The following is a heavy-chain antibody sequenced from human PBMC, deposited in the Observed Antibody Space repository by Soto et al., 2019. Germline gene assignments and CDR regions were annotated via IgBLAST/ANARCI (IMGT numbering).Heavy chain of an antibody. V-gene: IGHV1-18*01. CDR1: GYTFTNFG. CDR2: ISGDNGKT. D-gene: IGHD3-9*01. J-gene: IGHJ3*01. Sequence: ASVKVSCKTSGYTFTNFGISWVRQAPGQRLEWLGWISGDNGKTGYAQKFQGRVTMTTDTSTNTAYVELRSLSSDDTAVFYCVRVRSTGHERAVLDRGQ. CDR3: VRVRSTGHERAVLD.